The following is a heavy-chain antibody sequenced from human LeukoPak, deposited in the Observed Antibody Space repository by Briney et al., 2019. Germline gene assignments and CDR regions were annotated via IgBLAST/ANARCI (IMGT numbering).Heavy chain of an antibody. Sequence: ASVKVSCKASGYSFTSCGISWVRQAPGQGLEWMGWISPYKGNTNYTQNLQGRVTMTTDTSTRTAYMELRSLRSDDTAVYYCARGGYCSSTSCLSGWDFHYYMDVWGKGTTVTVSS. CDR1: GYSFTSCG. V-gene: IGHV1-18*01. CDR2: ISPYKGNT. J-gene: IGHJ6*03. D-gene: IGHD2-2*01. CDR3: ARGGYCSSTSCLSGWDFHYYMDV.